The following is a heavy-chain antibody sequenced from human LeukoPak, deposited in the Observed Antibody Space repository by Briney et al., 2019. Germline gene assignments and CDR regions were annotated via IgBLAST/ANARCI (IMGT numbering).Heavy chain of an antibody. Sequence: SVKVSCKASGGTCSSYAISWVRQAPGQGLEWMGRIIPILGIANDAQKFQGRVTITADKSTSTAYMELSSLRSEDTAVYYCARERLGVLDYWGQGTLVTVSS. D-gene: IGHD6-19*01. CDR2: IIPILGIA. J-gene: IGHJ4*02. CDR3: ARERLGVLDY. CDR1: GGTCSSYA. V-gene: IGHV1-69*04.